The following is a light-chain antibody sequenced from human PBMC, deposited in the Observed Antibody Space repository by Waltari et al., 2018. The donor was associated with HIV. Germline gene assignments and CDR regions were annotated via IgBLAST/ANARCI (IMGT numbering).Light chain of an antibody. CDR1: SGHRSYA. CDR3: QTWGTGIYVV. Sequence: QLVLTQSPSASASLGASVKLTRTLSSGHRSYAIAWHPQQPEKGPRYLMKLNSDGSHSKGDGIPDRFSGSSSGAERYLTISSLQSEDEADYYCQTWGTGIYVVFGGGTKLTVL. J-gene: IGLJ2*01. V-gene: IGLV4-69*01. CDR2: LNSDGSH.